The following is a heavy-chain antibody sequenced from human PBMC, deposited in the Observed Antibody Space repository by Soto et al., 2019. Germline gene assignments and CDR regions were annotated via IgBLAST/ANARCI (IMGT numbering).Heavy chain of an antibody. CDR1: AFTFRNAW. CDR3: TYTVTTTWYHGVDV. V-gene: IGHV3-15*01. Sequence: RGSLRLSCSASAFTFRNAWMSWVRQAPGKGLEWVGRIKSKTDGGTTDYAAPVKGRFTISRDDSKNTLYLQMNSLKTEDTAVYYCTYTVTTTWYHGVDVWGQGTTVTVSS. D-gene: IGHD4-4*01. J-gene: IGHJ6*02. CDR2: IKSKTDGGTT.